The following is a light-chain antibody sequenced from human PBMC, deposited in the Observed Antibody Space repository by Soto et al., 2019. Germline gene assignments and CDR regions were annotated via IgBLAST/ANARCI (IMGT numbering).Light chain of an antibody. Sequence: SYELTQPPSVSVAPGQTARITCGGNNIESKSVHWYQQRPGQAPVLVLYDDGNRPSGIPERLSGSNSGSTATLTISSVEASDEADYFCQVWDISSDQYLFWPGTKV. CDR1: NIESKS. J-gene: IGLJ1*01. CDR3: QVWDISSDQYL. V-gene: IGLV3-21*02. CDR2: DDG.